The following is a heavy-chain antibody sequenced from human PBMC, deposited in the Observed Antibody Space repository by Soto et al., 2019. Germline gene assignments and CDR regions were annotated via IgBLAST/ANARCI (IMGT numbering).Heavy chain of an antibody. CDR2: ISAYNGNT. CDR1: GYTFTSYG. J-gene: IGHJ6*03. V-gene: IGHV1-18*01. CDR3: ALRSKEGYYYYYMDV. D-gene: IGHD4-17*01. Sequence: QVQLVQSGAEVKKPGASVKVSCKASGYTFTSYGISWVRQAPGQGLEWMGWISAYNGNTNYAQKLQGRVTMTTDTSTSTAYMELRSLRSDATAVYYCALRSKEGYYYYYMDVWGRGTAVAVCS.